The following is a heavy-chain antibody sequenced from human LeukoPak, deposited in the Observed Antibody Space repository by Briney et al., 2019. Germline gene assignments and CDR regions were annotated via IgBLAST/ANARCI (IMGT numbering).Heavy chain of an antibody. CDR3: AREGRLMSDTTVHP. Sequence: ASVKVSCKDSVYTFTNYALIWLRQAPGQTLEWMAWVSAYSGNTNYAQNFPDRLTMTTDTSTSTAYMGLRSLTSEDTALYYCAREGRLMSDTTVHPWGQGTLVTVPP. J-gene: IGHJ5*02. CDR2: VSAYSGNT. V-gene: IGHV1-18*01. D-gene: IGHD2/OR15-2a*01. CDR1: VYTFTNYA.